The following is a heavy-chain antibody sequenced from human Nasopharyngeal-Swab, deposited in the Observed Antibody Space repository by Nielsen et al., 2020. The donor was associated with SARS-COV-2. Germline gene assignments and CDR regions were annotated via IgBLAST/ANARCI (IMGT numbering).Heavy chain of an antibody. CDR2: ITSSSTYT. CDR1: GFTFSSYS. D-gene: IGHD2-8*01. V-gene: IGHV3-21*01. Sequence: GESLKISYAASGFTFSSYSMNWVRQAPGKGLEWVSAITSSSTYTYYADSVKGRFTISRDNARNSLYLQMNSLRAEDTAVYYCARDLGGGYCTTINCLGSWGQGTLVTVSS. J-gene: IGHJ1*01. CDR3: ARDLGGGYCTTINCLGS.